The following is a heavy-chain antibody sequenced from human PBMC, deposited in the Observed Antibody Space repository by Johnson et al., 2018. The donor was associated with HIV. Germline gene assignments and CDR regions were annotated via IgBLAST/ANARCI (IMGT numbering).Heavy chain of an antibody. Sequence: VQLVESGGGVVQPGTSLRLSCAASGFTFSSFWMTWVRQAPGKGLEWVANINVDGSQTYYLDSVQGRFTISRDNVNNSVFLLLNSLRVEDTAVYFCARAHLIFPKNAFDIWGQGTMVTVSS. V-gene: IGHV3-7*01. CDR3: ARAHLIFPKNAFDI. J-gene: IGHJ3*02. CDR1: GFTFSSFW. CDR2: INVDGSQT. D-gene: IGHD3-3*02.